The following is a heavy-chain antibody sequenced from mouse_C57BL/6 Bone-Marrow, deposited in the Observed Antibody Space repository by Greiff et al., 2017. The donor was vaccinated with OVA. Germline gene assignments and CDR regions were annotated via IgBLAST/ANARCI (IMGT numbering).Heavy chain of an antibody. CDR1: GYTFTSYW. D-gene: IGHD3-1*01. CDR3: ARSGEGGY. Sequence: QVQLQQPGAELVRPGSSVKLSCKASGYTFTSYWMDWVKQRPGQGLEWIGNIYPSDSETHYNQKFKDKATLTVDKSSSTAYMQLSCLASEDSAVYYCARSGEGGYWGQGTTLTVSS. CDR2: IYPSDSET. V-gene: IGHV1-61*01. J-gene: IGHJ2*01.